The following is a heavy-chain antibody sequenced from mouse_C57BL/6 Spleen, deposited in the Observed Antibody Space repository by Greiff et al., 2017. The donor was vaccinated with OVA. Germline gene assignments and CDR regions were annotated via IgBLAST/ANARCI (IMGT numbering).Heavy chain of an antibody. D-gene: IGHD1-1*01. CDR2: IYPSDSET. CDR1: GYTFTSYW. Sequence: QVQLQQPGAELVRPGSSVKLFCKASGYTFTSYWMDWVKQRPGQGLEWIGNIYPSDSETHYNQKFKDKATLTVDKSSSTAYMQLSSLTSEDSAVYYCAREGVLRWGFDYWGQGTTLTVSS. J-gene: IGHJ2*01. V-gene: IGHV1-61*01. CDR3: AREGVLRWGFDY.